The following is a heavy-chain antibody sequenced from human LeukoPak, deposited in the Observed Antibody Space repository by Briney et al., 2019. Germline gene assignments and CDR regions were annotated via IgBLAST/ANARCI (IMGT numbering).Heavy chain of an antibody. CDR1: GFTFSSYS. CDR2: ISSSSSYI. CDR3: ATGRIGVNFDY. V-gene: IGHV3-21*01. Sequence: MAGGSLRLSCAASGFTFSSYSMNWVRQAPGKGLEWVSSISSSSSYIYYADSVKGRFTISRDNAKNSLYLQMNSLRAEDTAVYYCATGRIGVNFDYWGQGTLVTVSS. D-gene: IGHD3-10*01. J-gene: IGHJ4*02.